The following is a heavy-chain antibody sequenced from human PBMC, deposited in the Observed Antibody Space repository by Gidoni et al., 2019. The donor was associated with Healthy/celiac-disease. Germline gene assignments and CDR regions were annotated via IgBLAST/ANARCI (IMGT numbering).Heavy chain of an antibody. D-gene: IGHD2-21*01. V-gene: IGHV3-30-3*01. J-gene: IGHJ4*02. CDR3: ARDSGAYCGGDCYSGY. Sequence: QVQLVESGGGVVQPGRSLRLSFAAPGFTFSSYAMHWVRQAPGKGLEWVAVISYDGSNKYYADSGKGRFTISRDNSKNTLYLQMNSLRAEDTAVYYCARDSGAYCGGDCYSGYWGQGTLVTVSS. CDR1: GFTFSSYA. CDR2: ISYDGSNK.